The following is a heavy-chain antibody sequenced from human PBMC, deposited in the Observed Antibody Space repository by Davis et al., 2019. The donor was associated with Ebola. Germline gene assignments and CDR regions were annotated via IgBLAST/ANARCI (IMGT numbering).Heavy chain of an antibody. D-gene: IGHD6-6*01. CDR1: GYTFTSYG. CDR3: AREGSIAAPYGMDV. V-gene: IGHV1-69*04. CDR2: IIPILGIA. Sequence: SVKVSCKASGYTFTSYGISWVRQAPGQGLEWMGRIIPILGIANYAQKFQGRVTITADESTSTAYMELSSLRSEDTAMYYCAREGSIAAPYGMDVWGQGTTVTVSS. J-gene: IGHJ6*02.